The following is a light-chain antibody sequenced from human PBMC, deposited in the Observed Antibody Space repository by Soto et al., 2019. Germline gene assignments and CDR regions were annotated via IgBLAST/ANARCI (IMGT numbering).Light chain of an antibody. Sequence: EIVMTQSPATLSVSPGERATLSCRASQSVSSNLAWYQQKPGQAPRLLIYGASTRATGIPARFSGSGSGTEFTLTISRLQYEDFAVYYCQKYNNWPPWTFGKGTKVEIK. V-gene: IGKV3-15*01. CDR3: QKYNNWPPWT. CDR2: GAS. CDR1: QSVSSN. J-gene: IGKJ1*01.